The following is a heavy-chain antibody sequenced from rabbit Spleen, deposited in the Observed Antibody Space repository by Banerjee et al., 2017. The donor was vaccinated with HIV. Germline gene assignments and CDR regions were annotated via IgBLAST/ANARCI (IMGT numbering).Heavy chain of an antibody. Sequence: QSLEESGGGLVKPGASLTLTCKASGFSFSSGYDMCWVRQAPGKGLEWIACIYTGSSGSTYYASWAKGRFTITRSTSLNTVTLQMTSLTVADTATYFCARDTGSSFSSYGMDLWGQGTLVTVS. CDR2: IYTGSSGST. J-gene: IGHJ6*01. CDR3: ARDTGSSFSSYGMDL. V-gene: IGHV1S40*01. D-gene: IGHD8-1*01. CDR1: GFSFSSGYD.